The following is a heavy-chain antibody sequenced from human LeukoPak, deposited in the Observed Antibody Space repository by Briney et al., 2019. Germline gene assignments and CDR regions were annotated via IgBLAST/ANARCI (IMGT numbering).Heavy chain of an antibody. CDR2: INPSGGST. CDR1: GYTFTGYY. V-gene: IGHV1-46*01. CDR3: ARGLSKWEIDDQ. D-gene: IGHD1-26*01. J-gene: IGHJ5*02. Sequence: ASVKVSCKASGYTFTGYYMHWVRQAPGQGLEWMGVINPSGGSTSYAQQFPGRVTMTSDTSTSTVYMELSSLRSEDTAVYYCARGLSKWEIDDQWGQGTLVTVSS.